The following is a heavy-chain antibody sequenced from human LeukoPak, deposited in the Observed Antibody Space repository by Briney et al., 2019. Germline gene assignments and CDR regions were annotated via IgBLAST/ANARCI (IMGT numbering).Heavy chain of an antibody. CDR1: GYRFTSYS. J-gene: IGHJ4*02. CDR3: AVHYGAGSYYNSQIDY. CDR2: IYIGETDA. V-gene: IGHV5-51*01. Sequence: PRESLNISCKDTGYRFTSYSSGCRRQMHGKGLEWMWIIYIGETDARYSPSIQAQVGTPGDKTIRNAYLQWSSLEGSDTAMYYFAVHYGAGSYYNSQIDYWGQGTLVTVSS. D-gene: IGHD3-10*01.